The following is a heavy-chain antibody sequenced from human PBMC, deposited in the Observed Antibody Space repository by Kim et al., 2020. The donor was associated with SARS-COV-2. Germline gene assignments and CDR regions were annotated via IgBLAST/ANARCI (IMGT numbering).Heavy chain of an antibody. CDR2: IGAGGART. CDR1: GFTFTSYA. V-gene: IGHV3-23*01. J-gene: IGHJ3*01. Sequence: GGSLRLSCAASGFTFTSYAMNWVRQAPGKGLDWVSTIGAGGARTYYADSVKGRFTISRDNSKNTLYLQMNSLRAEDTAVYYCAKLARGLVPGHNAFDVWGQGTMVTVSS. D-gene: IGHD6-19*01. CDR3: AKLARGLVPGHNAFDV.